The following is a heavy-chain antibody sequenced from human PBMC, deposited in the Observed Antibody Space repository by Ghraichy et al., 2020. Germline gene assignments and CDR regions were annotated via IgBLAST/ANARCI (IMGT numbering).Heavy chain of an antibody. D-gene: IGHD4-23*01. CDR1: GGSISSADYY. CDR2: IYYSGST. J-gene: IGHJ4*02. V-gene: IGHV4-30-4*01. CDR3: ARGGDYGGRGDS. Sequence: SETLSLTCTASGGSISSADYYWSWIRQPPGKGLEWIGYIYYSGSTYYNPSLKSRVTISVDTSKNQFSLKLSSVTAADTAVYYCARGGDYGGRGDSWGQGTLVTVSS.